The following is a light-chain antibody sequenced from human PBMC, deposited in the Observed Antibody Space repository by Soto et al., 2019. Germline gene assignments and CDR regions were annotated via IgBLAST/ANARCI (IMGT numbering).Light chain of an antibody. J-gene: IGKJ4*01. Sequence: EIVMTQSPATLSVSPGDRATLSCRVSQSVGSNLAWYQQKPGQAPRLLIYGASTRATGFPARFSGTGSGTEFTLIISSLQSEDFAVYYCQQYNNWPLTVGGGTKVEI. V-gene: IGKV3-15*01. CDR1: QSVGSN. CDR2: GAS. CDR3: QQYNNWPLT.